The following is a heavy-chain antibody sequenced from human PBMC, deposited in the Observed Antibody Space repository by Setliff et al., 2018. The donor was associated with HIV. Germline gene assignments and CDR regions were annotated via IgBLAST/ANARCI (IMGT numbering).Heavy chain of an antibody. CDR1: GFTFTDYA. CDR2: IWSDGTNK. Sequence: GGSLRLSCAASGFTFTDYAMSWVRQAPGRGLEWVAVIWSDGTNKYYADSVKGRFTISRDNSKNTLFLQMNSLRAEDTAVYYCARLRLYNSALDYWGQGTLVTVSS. V-gene: IGHV3-33*08. J-gene: IGHJ4*02. CDR3: ARLRLYNSALDY. D-gene: IGHD3-10*01.